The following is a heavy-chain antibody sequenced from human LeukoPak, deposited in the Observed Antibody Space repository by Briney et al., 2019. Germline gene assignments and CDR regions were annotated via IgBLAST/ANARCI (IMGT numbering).Heavy chain of an antibody. CDR2: IKQDGSEK. CDR3: ARDRIVGASGMDY. J-gene: IGHJ4*02. CDR1: GFTFSSYW. V-gene: IGHV3-7*01. Sequence: PGGSLRLSCAASGFTFSSYWMSWVRQAPGKGLEWVANIKQDGSEKYYVDSVKGRFTISRDNAKNSLYLQMNSLRAEDTAVYYCARDRIVGASGMDYWGQGTLVTVSS. D-gene: IGHD1-26*01.